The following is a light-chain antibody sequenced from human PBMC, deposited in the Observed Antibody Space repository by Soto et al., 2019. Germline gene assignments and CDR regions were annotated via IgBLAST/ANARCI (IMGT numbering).Light chain of an antibody. J-gene: IGLJ2*01. CDR3: SSYAGSKHLV. CDR2: EVS. CDR1: SSDVGGYNY. V-gene: IGLV2-8*01. Sequence: QSALTQPPSASGSPGQSVTISCTGTSSDVGGYNYVFWYQQHPGKAPKLMIYEVSQRPSGVPDRFSGSKSGNTASLTVSGLQADDEADYYRSSYAGSKHLVFGGGTKLTVL.